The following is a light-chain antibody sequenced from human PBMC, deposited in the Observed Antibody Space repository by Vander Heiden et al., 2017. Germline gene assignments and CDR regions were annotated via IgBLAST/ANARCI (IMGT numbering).Light chain of an antibody. CDR3: QQSDSTPGT. CDR2: AAS. V-gene: IGKV1-39*01. J-gene: IGKJ2*01. Sequence: LQLTQYPSSLSASVGDRVTITCRASQSISSYLNWYQQKPGKAPKLLIYAASSLQSGVPSRFSGSGSGTDFTLTISRLQPEDFATYYCQQSDSTPGTFGQVPLLEIK. CDR1: QSISSY.